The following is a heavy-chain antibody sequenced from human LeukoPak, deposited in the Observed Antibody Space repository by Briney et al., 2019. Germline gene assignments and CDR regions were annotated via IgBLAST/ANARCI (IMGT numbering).Heavy chain of an antibody. Sequence: PGGSLRLSCSASGFTFSTYAMHWVRQAPGRGLEYVSAIGNNGGSTYYADSVKGRFTISRDNSKNTLYLQMSSLRTEDTAVYYCVKALGQWLVYYFDYWGQGTLVTVSS. J-gene: IGHJ4*02. CDR3: VKALGQWLVYYFDY. CDR1: GFTFSTYA. V-gene: IGHV3-64D*09. D-gene: IGHD6-19*01. CDR2: IGNNGGST.